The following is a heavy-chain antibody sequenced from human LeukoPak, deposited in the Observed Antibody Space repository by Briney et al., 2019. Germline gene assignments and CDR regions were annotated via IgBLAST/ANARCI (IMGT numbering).Heavy chain of an antibody. J-gene: IGHJ4*02. V-gene: IGHV3-7*02. Sequence: GGSLRLSCAASGFSFSSYWMSWVRQAPGKGLEWVANIKEDGSEIFYVDSVKGRFIISRDNSKDTLYLRMNGLTAEDSAVYYCARGRLQSAYWGQGTLVTVSS. CDR3: ARGRLQSAY. CDR1: GFSFSSYW. D-gene: IGHD5-12*01. CDR2: IKEDGSEI.